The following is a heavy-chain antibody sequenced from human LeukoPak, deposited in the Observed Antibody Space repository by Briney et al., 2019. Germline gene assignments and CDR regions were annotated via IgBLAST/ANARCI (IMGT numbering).Heavy chain of an antibody. V-gene: IGHV3-21*05. CDR3: ARDPYSYYYDSSGYIDY. D-gene: IGHD3-22*01. CDR1: GFTFSSYS. Sequence: GGSLRLSCAASGFTFSSYSMNWVRQAPGKGLEWVSYISSSSSYIYYADSVKGRFTISRDNAKNSLHLQMNSLRAEDTAVYYCARDPYSYYYDSSGYIDYWGQGTLVTVSS. CDR2: ISSSSSYI. J-gene: IGHJ4*02.